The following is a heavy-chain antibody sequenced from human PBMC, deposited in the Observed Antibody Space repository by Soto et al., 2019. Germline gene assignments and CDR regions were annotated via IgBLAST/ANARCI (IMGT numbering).Heavy chain of an antibody. CDR2: ISSSSSYT. Sequence: GGSLRLSCVASGFTFSDYYMSWVRQAPGKGLEWVSYISSSSSYTNYADSVKGRFTISRDNAKNSLYLQMNSLRAEDTAVYYCARDHHRYSGYDYVDYWGQGTLVTVSS. V-gene: IGHV3-11*05. D-gene: IGHD5-12*01. CDR1: GFTFSDYY. CDR3: ARDHHRYSGYDYVDY. J-gene: IGHJ4*02.